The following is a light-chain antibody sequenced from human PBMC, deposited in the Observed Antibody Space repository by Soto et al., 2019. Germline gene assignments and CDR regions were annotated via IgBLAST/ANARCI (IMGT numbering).Light chain of an antibody. CDR1: SSDVGAYNY. J-gene: IGLJ2*01. CDR3: CYSGGNNFVV. V-gene: IGLV2-11*01. Sequence: QSALTQPRSASGSPGQSVTISCTGTSSDVGAYNYVSWYQQHPGKAPKLIVYEVTKRPSGVPHRFSGSKSGNTASLAISGLQADEEDDYYCCYSGGNNFVVFGAGTKVTVL. CDR2: EVT.